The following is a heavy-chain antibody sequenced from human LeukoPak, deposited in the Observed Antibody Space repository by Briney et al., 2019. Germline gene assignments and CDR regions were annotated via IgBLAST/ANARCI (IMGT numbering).Heavy chain of an antibody. D-gene: IGHD1-26*01. Sequence: GGSLRLSCATSGFSFSSYWMSWVRQAPGKGLEWVANINEDGSEKNYVESLKGRFTISRDNAKNSLYLQMNSLRAEDTALYYCARELGSYEGGYYGMDVWGQGTTVTVSS. CDR2: INEDGSEK. CDR3: ARELGSYEGGYYGMDV. CDR1: GFSFSSYW. J-gene: IGHJ6*02. V-gene: IGHV3-7*01.